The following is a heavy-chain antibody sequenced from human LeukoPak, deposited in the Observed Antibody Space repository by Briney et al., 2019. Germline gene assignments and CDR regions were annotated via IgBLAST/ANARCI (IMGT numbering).Heavy chain of an antibody. CDR2: IKQDGSDK. J-gene: IGHJ4*02. Sequence: GGSLRLSCAASGFTFSSYWMSWVRQAPGKGLEWVANIKQDGSDKYYVYSVKGRFTISRDNANNSLYLQMNSPRAEDTAVYYCARDHGTSGWYGHYFDYWGQGILVTVSS. V-gene: IGHV3-7*01. CDR3: ARDHGTSGWYGHYFDY. CDR1: GFTFSSYW. D-gene: IGHD6-19*01.